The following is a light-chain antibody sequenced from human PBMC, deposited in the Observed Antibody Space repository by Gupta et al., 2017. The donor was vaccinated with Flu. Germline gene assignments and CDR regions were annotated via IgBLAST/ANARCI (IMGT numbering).Light chain of an antibody. J-gene: IGKJ2*03. CDR2: GSS. Sequence: DIQMPQSPTSLSASVGDRVIISCRASQGISTSLNWYHQKPGTAPKLLIYGSSSLQTGVPSRFSGTGSGTDFTLTISRLQPEDFATYSCQQSHETPYSCGQGTKLEIK. CDR3: QQSHETPYS. V-gene: IGKV1-39*01. CDR1: QGISTS.